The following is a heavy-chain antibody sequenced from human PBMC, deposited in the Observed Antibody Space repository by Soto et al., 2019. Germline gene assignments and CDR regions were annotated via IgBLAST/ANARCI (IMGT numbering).Heavy chain of an antibody. J-gene: IGHJ4*02. CDR2: ISYDGSNK. CDR1: GFTFSSYA. D-gene: IGHD2-8*01. Sequence: PGGSLRLSCAASGFTFSSYAMHWVRPAPGKGLEWVAVISYDGSNKYYADSVKGRFTISRDNSKNTLYLQMNSLRAEDTAVYYCAREILIASRVFDYWGQGTLVTVYS. V-gene: IGHV3-30-3*01. CDR3: AREILIASRVFDY.